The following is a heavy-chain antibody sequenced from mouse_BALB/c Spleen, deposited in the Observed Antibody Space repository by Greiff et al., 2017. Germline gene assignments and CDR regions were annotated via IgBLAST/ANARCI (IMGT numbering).Heavy chain of an antibody. D-gene: IGHD1-1*01. CDR3: ARYYGSSYEAMDY. J-gene: IGHJ4*01. CDR2: IDPANGNT. V-gene: IGHV14-3*02. CDR1: GFNIKDTY. Sequence: EVQLQESGAELVKPGASVKLSCTASGFNIKDTYMHWVKQRPEQGLEWIGRIDPANGNTKYDPKFQGKATITADTSSNTAYLQLSSLTSEDTAVYYCARYYGSSYEAMDYWGQGTSVTVSS.